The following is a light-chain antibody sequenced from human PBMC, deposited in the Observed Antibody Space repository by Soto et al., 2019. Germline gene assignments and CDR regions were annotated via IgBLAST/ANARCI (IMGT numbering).Light chain of an antibody. J-gene: IGLJ2*01. Sequence: QCVLTQPASVSGSPGQSITISCTGTSGDVGGYNYISWYQQHPGKAPKFIIYDVRNRPSGVSIRFSGSRSGNTASLTISGLQAEDEADYYCSSYTSSSTVIFGGGTKLTVL. CDR1: SGDVGGYNY. CDR2: DVR. V-gene: IGLV2-14*01. CDR3: SSYTSSSTVI.